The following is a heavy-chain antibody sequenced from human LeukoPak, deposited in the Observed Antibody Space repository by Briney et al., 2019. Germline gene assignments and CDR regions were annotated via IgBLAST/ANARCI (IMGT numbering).Heavy chain of an antibody. CDR1: GYTFTSYG. J-gene: IGHJ6*03. CDR2: ISAYNGNT. V-gene: IGHV1-18*01. Sequence: ASVKVSCKASGYTFTSYGISWVGQAPGQGLEWMGWISAYNGNTNYAQKLQGRVTMTTDTSTSTAYMELRSLRSDDTAVYYCARVPMVRGVIIGSYYMDVWGKGTTVTVSS. CDR3: ARVPMVRGVIIGSYYMDV. D-gene: IGHD3-10*01.